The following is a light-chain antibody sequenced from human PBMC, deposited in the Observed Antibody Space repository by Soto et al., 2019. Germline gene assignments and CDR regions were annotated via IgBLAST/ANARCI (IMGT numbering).Light chain of an antibody. Sequence: QSALTQPPSASGSPGQSVTISCTGTSSDVGGYNYVSWYQQHPGKAPKLMIYEVSKRPSGVPDRFSGSMSGNTASPTVSGLQAEDEADYYCSSYAGSNNWVFGGGTKLTVL. J-gene: IGLJ3*02. V-gene: IGLV2-8*01. CDR1: SSDVGGYNY. CDR2: EVS. CDR3: SSYAGSNNWV.